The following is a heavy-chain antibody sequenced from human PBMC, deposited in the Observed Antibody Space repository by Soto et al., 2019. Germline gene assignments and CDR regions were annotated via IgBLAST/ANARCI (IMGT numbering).Heavy chain of an antibody. CDR3: ATMWIQLWLDAFDI. D-gene: IGHD5-18*01. CDR2: IDPSDSYI. V-gene: IGHV5-10-1*01. Sequence: PGDPLKISCKGSGYSFTSYWISFVRQMPGKGLEWMGRIDPSDSYINYSPSFQGHVTISADKSISTAYLQWSRLKASATAMYYCATMWIQLWLDAFDIWGQETMVTVSS. CDR1: GYSFTSYW. J-gene: IGHJ3*02.